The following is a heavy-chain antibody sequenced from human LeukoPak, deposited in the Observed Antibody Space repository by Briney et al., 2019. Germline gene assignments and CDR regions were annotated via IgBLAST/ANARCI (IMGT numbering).Heavy chain of an antibody. D-gene: IGHD2-8*01. CDR2: IYYSGST. CDR3: ARCTGQTPFDY. Sequence: SQTLSLTCTVPGGSLSSGGYYRSWIRQHPGKGLEWIGYIYYSGSTYYNPSLKSRVTISVDTSKNQFTLKLSSVTAADTAVYYCARCTGQTPFDYWGQGTLVTVSS. CDR1: GGSLSSGGYY. V-gene: IGHV4-31*03. J-gene: IGHJ4*02.